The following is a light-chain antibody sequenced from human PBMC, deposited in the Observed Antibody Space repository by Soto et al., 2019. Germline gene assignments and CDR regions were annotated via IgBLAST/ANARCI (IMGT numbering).Light chain of an antibody. CDR3: SSFTRSAPTYV. Sequence: QSVLTQPASVSGSPVQSITIPCTGSSSDVGAYNYVSWHQQHPGKAPKLIISDVSHRPSGVSSRFSGSKSGNTASLIISGLQAEDEADYYCSSFTRSAPTYVFGTGTKVTVL. J-gene: IGLJ1*01. CDR1: SSDVGAYNY. V-gene: IGLV2-14*01. CDR2: DVS.